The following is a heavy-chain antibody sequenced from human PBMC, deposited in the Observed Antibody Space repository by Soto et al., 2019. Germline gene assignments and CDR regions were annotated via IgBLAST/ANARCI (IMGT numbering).Heavy chain of an antibody. Sequence: PGGSLRLSCAAPGFTFSSYAMTWARQAPGKGLEWVSTISGNGGYTYYSDSVRGRFTISRNNSKKTLYLQMDSLRADDTAVFYCAKGKANTVFGVDTLFDYWGQGTQVTVSS. V-gene: IGHV3-23*01. J-gene: IGHJ4*02. CDR2: ISGNGGYT. CDR1: GFTFSSYA. CDR3: AKGKANTVFGVDTLFDY. D-gene: IGHD3-3*01.